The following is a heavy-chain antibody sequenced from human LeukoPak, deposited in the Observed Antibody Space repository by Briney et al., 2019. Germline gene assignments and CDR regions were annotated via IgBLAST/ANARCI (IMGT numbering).Heavy chain of an antibody. CDR3: ARGFRYYDSSGLFDP. D-gene: IGHD3-22*01. V-gene: IGHV1-2*02. Sequence: ASVTVSCKASGYTFTGYYMHWVRQAPGQGLEWMGWINPNSGGTNYAQKFQGRVTMTRDTSISTAYMELSRLRSDDTAVYYCARGFRYYDSSGLFDPWGQGTLVTVSS. CDR2: INPNSGGT. CDR1: GYTFTGYY. J-gene: IGHJ5*02.